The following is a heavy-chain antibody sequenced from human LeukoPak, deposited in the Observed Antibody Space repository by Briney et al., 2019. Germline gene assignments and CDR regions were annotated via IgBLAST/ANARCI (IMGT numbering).Heavy chain of an antibody. CDR1: GFTFSSYG. CDR2: ISYDGSNK. J-gene: IGHJ3*02. V-gene: IGHV3-30*03. Sequence: PGRSLRLSCAASGFTFSSYGMHWVRQAPGKGLEWVAVISYDGSNKYYADSVKGRFTISRDNSKNTLYLQMNSLRAEDTAVYYCARDIGGSYYHTFDAFDIWGQGTMVTVSS. D-gene: IGHD1-26*01. CDR3: ARDIGGSYYHTFDAFDI.